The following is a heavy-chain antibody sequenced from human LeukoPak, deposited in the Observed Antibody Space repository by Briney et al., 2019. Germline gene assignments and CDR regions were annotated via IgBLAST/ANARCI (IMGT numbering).Heavy chain of an antibody. CDR1: GFTFSSYE. CDR3: ARGGYCGGDCYYYYYYGMDA. V-gene: IGHV3-48*03. Sequence: QPGGSLRLSCAASGFTFSSYEMNWVRQAPGKGLEWVSYISSNGSTIYYADSVKGRFTISRDNAKNSLYLQMNSLRAEDTAVYYCARGGYCGGDCYYYYYYGMDAWGQGTTVTVSS. CDR2: ISSNGSTI. J-gene: IGHJ6*02. D-gene: IGHD2-21*02.